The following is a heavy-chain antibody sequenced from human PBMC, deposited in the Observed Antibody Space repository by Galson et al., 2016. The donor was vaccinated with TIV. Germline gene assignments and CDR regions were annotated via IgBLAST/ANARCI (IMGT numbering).Heavy chain of an antibody. CDR1: GFSLNTNGMS. J-gene: IGHJ4*02. CDR3: ARHCSGGSCFGY. D-gene: IGHD2-15*01. Sequence: PALVKPTQTLTLTCTFSGFSLNTNGMSVSWIRQPPGKALEWLARIDWDDDKFYTTSLKTRLTISKDTSENRVVLTMTNMDPVDTATYFCARHCSGGSCFGYWGQGTLATVSS. CDR2: IDWDDDK. V-gene: IGHV2-70*04.